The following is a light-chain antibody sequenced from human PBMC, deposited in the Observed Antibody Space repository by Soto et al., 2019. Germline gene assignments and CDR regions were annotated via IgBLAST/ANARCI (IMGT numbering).Light chain of an antibody. CDR3: QRYNSNSRT. Sequence: GDRVTITCRASQHVNSWVAWYQQKPGKAPKFLIYDASNLESGVPSRFSGRGSGTEFTLTISNLQPDDFATYCCQRYNSNSRTFGQGTRV. CDR2: DAS. CDR1: QHVNSW. J-gene: IGKJ1*01. V-gene: IGKV1-5*01.